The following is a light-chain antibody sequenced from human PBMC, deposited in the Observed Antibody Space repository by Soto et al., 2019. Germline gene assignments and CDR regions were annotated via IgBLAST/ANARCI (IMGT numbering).Light chain of an antibody. V-gene: IGKV1-5*01. CDR3: QQYNSYSRT. Sequence: DIQMTQSPSTLSASVGDRVTITCRASQSISSWLAWYQQKPGKAPKLLIYDASSLESGVPSRFSGSGSGTEFTLTISSLQPDDFATYYCQQYNSYSRTFGQETKVEIK. J-gene: IGKJ1*01. CDR1: QSISSW. CDR2: DAS.